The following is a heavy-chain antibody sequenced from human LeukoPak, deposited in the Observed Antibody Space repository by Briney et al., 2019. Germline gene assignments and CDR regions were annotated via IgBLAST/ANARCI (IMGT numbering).Heavy chain of an antibody. Sequence: GGSRRLSCAASGFTFSSYSMNWVRQAPGKGLEWVSYISSSSSTIYYADSVKGRFTISRDNAKNSLYLQMNSLRAEDTAVYYCARGGAARPDYWGQGTLVTVSS. CDR3: ARGGAARPDY. D-gene: IGHD6-6*01. CDR1: GFTFSSYS. CDR2: ISSSSSTI. J-gene: IGHJ4*02. V-gene: IGHV3-48*01.